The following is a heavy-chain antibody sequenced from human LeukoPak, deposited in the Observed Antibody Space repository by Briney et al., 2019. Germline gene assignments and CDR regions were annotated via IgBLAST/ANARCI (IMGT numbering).Heavy chain of an antibody. J-gene: IGHJ4*02. Sequence: PSETLSLTCAVYGGSFSGYYWSWIRQPPGKGLEWIGEINHSGSTNYNPSLKSRVTISVDTSKNQFSLKLSSVTAADTAVYYCASSTYYYGSGGGIDYWGQGTLVTVSS. CDR3: ASSTYYYGSGGGIDY. V-gene: IGHV4-34*01. D-gene: IGHD3-10*01. CDR1: GGSFSGYY. CDR2: INHSGST.